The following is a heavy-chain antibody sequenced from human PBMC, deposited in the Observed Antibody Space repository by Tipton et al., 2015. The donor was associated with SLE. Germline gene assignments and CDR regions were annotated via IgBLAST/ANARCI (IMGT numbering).Heavy chain of an antibody. CDR1: GFTFSSYS. D-gene: IGHD3-10*01. CDR3: ARMVQGVHNGFDP. J-gene: IGHJ5*02. Sequence: GSLRLSCAASGFTFSSYSMTWVRQAPGKGLECVASIMQDGSEEYCVDSVEGRFTISRDNAKHSVYLQLNSLRVEDTAVYYCARMVQGVHNGFDPWGQGTLVTVSS. V-gene: IGHV3-7*01. CDR2: IMQDGSEE.